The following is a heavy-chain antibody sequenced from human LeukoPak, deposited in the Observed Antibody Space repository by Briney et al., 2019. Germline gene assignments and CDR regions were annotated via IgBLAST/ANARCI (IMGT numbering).Heavy chain of an antibody. D-gene: IGHD6-19*01. J-gene: IGHJ4*02. Sequence: GGSLRLSCAASGFTFSSYGMHWVRQAPGKGLEWVANIKQDGSEKYYVDSVKGRFTISRGNAKNSLYLQMNSLRAEDTAVYYCAKDLRGSGWSNGGFFDYWGQGTLVTVSS. V-gene: IGHV3-7*03. CDR2: IKQDGSEK. CDR3: AKDLRGSGWSNGGFFDY. CDR1: GFTFSSYG.